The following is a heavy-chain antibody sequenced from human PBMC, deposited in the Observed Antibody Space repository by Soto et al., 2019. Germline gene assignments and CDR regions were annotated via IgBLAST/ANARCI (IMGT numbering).Heavy chain of an antibody. D-gene: IGHD6-13*01. CDR3: TRDASRDSSARGWFDP. CDR2: ISSNSAYI. J-gene: IGHJ5*02. CDR1: GFTFRSFT. V-gene: IGHV3-21*01. Sequence: VGSLRLSCAASGFTFRSFTMNWVRQAPGKGLEWVSTISSNSAYIYYTDALRGRFTISRDNAKNSLHLQMNSLRAEDTAVYYCTRDASRDSSARGWFDPWGPGTLVTISS.